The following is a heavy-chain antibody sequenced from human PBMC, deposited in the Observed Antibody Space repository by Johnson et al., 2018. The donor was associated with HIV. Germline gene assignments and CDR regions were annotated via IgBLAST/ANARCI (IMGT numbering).Heavy chain of an antibody. V-gene: IGHV3-15*01. CDR1: GFTFSNAW. CDR2: IKSNTDGGTT. D-gene: IGHD6-19*01. CDR3: TTARNRLWSSSGWTGFWAFDI. Sequence: VQLVESGGGLVQPGGSLRLSCAASGFTFSNAWMSWVRQAPGKGLEWVGRIKSNTDGGTTDYAAPVKGRFTISRDDSKNTLYLQMNSLKTEDTAVYYCTTARNRLWSSSGWTGFWAFDIWGQGTMVTVSS. J-gene: IGHJ3*02.